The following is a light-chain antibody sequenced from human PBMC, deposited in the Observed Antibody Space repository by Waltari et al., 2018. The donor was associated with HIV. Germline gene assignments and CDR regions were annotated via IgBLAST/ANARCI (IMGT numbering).Light chain of an antibody. CDR1: SSNIGAGYD. J-gene: IGLJ2*01. Sequence: QSVLTQPPSVSGAPGQRVTISCTGSSNIGAGYDVQWYQQLPGTAPKLLIYGANNRPSGVPDRFSGSKSGTSASLAISGLQSEDEADYYCATWDDRLNGVVFGGGTKLTVL. CDR2: GAN. CDR3: ATWDDRLNGVV. V-gene: IGLV1-40*01.